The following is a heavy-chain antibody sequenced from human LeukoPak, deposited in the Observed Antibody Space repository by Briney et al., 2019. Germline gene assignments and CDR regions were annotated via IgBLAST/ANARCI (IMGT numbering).Heavy chain of an antibody. CDR2: IIPIFGTA. V-gene: IGHV1-69*01. D-gene: IGHD1-26*01. CDR1: GGTFSSYA. CDR3: ASKWEPLYGMDV. J-gene: IGHJ6*02. Sequence: ASVKVSCKASGGTFSSYAISWVRQAPGQGLEWMGGIIPIFGTANYAQKFQGRVTITADESTSTAYMELSSLRSEDTAVYYCASKWEPLYGMDVWGQGTTVTVSS.